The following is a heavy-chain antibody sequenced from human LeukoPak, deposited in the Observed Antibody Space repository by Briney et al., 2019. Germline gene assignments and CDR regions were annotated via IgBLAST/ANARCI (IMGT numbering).Heavy chain of an antibody. CDR2: IGNTET. V-gene: IGHV3-23*01. CDR1: GLPLETNA. CDR3: AKDWIQFNRVFDCFDS. D-gene: IGHD5-18*01. J-gene: IGHJ4*02. Sequence: VGSLGLSCATSGLPLETNAMSWVGQAPGKGLEWVATIGNTETFYADSVTGRFTISRDNSKNTVNLQMNRLRVEDTAIYYCAKDWIQFNRVFDCFDSWGQGTLVTVSS.